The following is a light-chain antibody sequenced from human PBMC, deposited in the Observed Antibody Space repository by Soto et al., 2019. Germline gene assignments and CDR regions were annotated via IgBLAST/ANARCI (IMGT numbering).Light chain of an antibody. V-gene: IGKV2-24*01. Sequence: VLTQTPLSSPVTLGQPASISCRSSQSLVYSDGNTYSSWLQQRPGQPPRLLIYQVSNRFSGGPDRFSGSGAGTGFTLEISGVEAEDVGVYSCVQYSHCPLTFGHGREVE. CDR1: QSLVYSDGNTY. CDR2: QVS. CDR3: VQYSHCPLT. J-gene: IGKJ1*01.